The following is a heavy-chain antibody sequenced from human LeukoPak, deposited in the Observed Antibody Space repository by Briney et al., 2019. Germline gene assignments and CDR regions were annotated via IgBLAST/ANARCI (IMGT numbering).Heavy chain of an antibody. CDR2: IYYSGST. D-gene: IGHD3-10*01. CDR1: GGSISSSSYY. J-gene: IGHJ5*02. Sequence: PSVTLSLTCTVSGGSISSSSYYWGSIRQPPGKVLVRNASIYYSGSTYYNPSLKSRVTISVDTSKNQYSLKLSSVTAADSSVYCCARMFTMVRGAYDPWGQGTLVTVSS. CDR3: ARMFTMVRGAYDP. V-gene: IGHV4-39*01.